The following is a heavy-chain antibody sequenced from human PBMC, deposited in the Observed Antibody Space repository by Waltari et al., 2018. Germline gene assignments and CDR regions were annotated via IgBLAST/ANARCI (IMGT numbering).Heavy chain of an antibody. J-gene: IGHJ4*02. CDR2: INHSGST. Sequence: QVQLQQWGAGLLKPSETLSLTAAVYGGSFRGYSWSWLRPPPGKGLEWMGEINHSGSTNYNPSLKSRVTISVDTSKNQFSLKLSSVTAADTAVYYCARGRRALWFGELLADYWGQGTLVTVSS. CDR1: GGSFRGYS. CDR3: ARGRRALWFGELLADY. V-gene: IGHV4-34*01. D-gene: IGHD3-10*01.